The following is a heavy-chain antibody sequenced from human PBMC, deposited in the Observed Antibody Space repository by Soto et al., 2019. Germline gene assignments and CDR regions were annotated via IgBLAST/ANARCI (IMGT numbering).Heavy chain of an antibody. V-gene: IGHV4-31*02. CDR1: GRSINGGGYY. CDR3: ARARRGYDVDTAISLAQYFQH. D-gene: IGHD5-18*01. Sequence: SQILSLPWTLSGRSINGGGYYWSWNRHHTVTPLHRIGYIYYSGSTYYNPSLKSRVTISVDTSKNQFSLKLSSVTAADTAVYYCARARRGYDVDTAISLAQYFQHWGQGTLVTVSS. J-gene: IGHJ1*01. CDR2: IYYSGST.